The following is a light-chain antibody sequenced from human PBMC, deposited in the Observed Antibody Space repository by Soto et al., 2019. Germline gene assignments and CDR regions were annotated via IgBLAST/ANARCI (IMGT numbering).Light chain of an antibody. Sequence: QSALTQPPSASGSPGQSVTISCTGTSSDVGGYNYVSWYQQHPGKAPKLMIYEVSKRPSGVPDRFSGSKSGNTASLTVSGLQAEDEADYYCSSYAGSNPVFGGGTKLTV. CDR2: EVS. CDR3: SSYAGSNPV. V-gene: IGLV2-8*01. CDR1: SSDVGGYNY. J-gene: IGLJ2*01.